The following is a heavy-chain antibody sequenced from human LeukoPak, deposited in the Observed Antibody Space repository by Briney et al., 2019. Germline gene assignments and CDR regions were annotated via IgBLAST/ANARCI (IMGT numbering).Heavy chain of an antibody. J-gene: IGHJ4*02. V-gene: IGHV3-23*01. CDR3: AREYMGYCSGGSCYGTFFDY. Sequence: GGSLRLSCAASGFTFSSYAMSWVRQAPGKGLEWVSAISGSGGSTYYADSVKGRFTISRDNAKNSLYLQMNSLRAEDTAVYYCAREYMGYCSGGSCYGTFFDYWGQGTLVTVSS. D-gene: IGHD2-15*01. CDR2: ISGSGGST. CDR1: GFTFSSYA.